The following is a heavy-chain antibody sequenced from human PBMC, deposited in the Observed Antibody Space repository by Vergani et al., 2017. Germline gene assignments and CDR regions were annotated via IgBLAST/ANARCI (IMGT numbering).Heavy chain of an antibody. D-gene: IGHD6-19*01. Sequence: LQLQESGPGLVKPSATLSLTCSVSGASIRSSNYYLGWIRQPPGKGLEWIASIYYSGRTYYNPSLKSRVTISVEMSKNQFSLKLSSVTAADTAVYFCARHSTVEWLVKLGWIDPWGQGILVTVSS. V-gene: IGHV4-39*01. CDR2: IYYSGRT. CDR1: GASIRSSNYY. J-gene: IGHJ5*02. CDR3: ARHSTVEWLVKLGWIDP.